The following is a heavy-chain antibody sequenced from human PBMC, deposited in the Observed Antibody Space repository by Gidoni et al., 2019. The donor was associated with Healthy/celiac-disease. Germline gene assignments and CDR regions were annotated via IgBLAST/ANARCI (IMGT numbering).Heavy chain of an antibody. V-gene: IGHV4-39*01. J-gene: IGHJ3*02. CDR1: GGSLSSSIYY. CDR2: IYYSGST. CDR3: ARQVVQEWLARSDAFDI. Sequence: QLQLQESGPGLVKPSETLSLTCTVSGGSLSSSIYYWGWIRQPPGKGLEWIGSIYYSGSTYNNPSIKSRVTISVDTSKNQFSLKLSSVTAADTAVYYCARQVVQEWLARSDAFDIWGQGTMVTVSS. D-gene: IGHD6-19*01.